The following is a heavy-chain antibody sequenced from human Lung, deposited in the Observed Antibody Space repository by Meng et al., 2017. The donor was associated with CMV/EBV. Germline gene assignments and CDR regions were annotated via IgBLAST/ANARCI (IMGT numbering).Heavy chain of an antibody. Sequence: GGSXRLXCAASGFTFSDFAMSWVRQAPGKGLEWVSVIYSGGRSTSYADSVKGRFTISRDNSKNTLYLQMNRLRADDTAVYYCAKMYCGTTSCYIFDFWGLRTLVTVSS. CDR2: IYSGGRST. J-gene: IGHJ4*02. D-gene: IGHD2-2*02. CDR1: GFTFSDFA. V-gene: IGHV3-23*03. CDR3: AKMYCGTTSCYIFDF.